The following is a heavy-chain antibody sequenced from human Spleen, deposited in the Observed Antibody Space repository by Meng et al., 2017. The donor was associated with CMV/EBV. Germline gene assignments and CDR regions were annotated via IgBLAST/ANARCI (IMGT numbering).Heavy chain of an antibody. Sequence: SSDSSKRGTHFWRWIRQHPGKGLEWIAYTFYSGTSYYNPSLKSRVTISVDTSKNRFSLKLSSVTAAATAMYYCARASRPPDPLFDFWGQGTLVTVSS. CDR2: TFYSGTS. J-gene: IGHJ5*01. CDR1: SDSSKRGTHF. V-gene: IGHV4-31*02. CDR3: ARASRPPDPLFDF.